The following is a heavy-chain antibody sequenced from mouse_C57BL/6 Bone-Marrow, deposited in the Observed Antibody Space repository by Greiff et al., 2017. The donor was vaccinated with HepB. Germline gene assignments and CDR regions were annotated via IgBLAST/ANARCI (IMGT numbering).Heavy chain of an antibody. Sequence: ASGGGLVKPGGSLKLSCPASGFTFSDYGMHWVRQAPEKGLEWVAYISSGSSTNYYADTVKGRFTISRDNAKNTLFLQMTRQRSEDTAMYYCARCYDYDKNAMDYWGQGTSVTVSS. D-gene: IGHD2-4*01. J-gene: IGHJ4*01. CDR1: GFTFSDYG. CDR2: ISSGSSTN. CDR3: ARCYDYDKNAMDY. V-gene: IGHV5-17*01.